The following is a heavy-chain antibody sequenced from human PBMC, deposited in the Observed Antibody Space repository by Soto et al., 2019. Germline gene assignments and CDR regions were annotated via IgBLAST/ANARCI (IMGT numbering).Heavy chain of an antibody. D-gene: IGHD4-17*01. CDR2: IHYSGST. CDR1: GGSISSAGYY. V-gene: IGHV4-31*03. CDR3: ARAMTTVTTIDY. Sequence: SSETLSLTCSVSGGSISSAGYYWSWIRQHPGKGLEWIGYIHYSGSTYYNPSLESRVTISVDTSKNEFSLNLSSVTAADTAVYYCARAMTTVTTIDYWGQGTLVTVSS. J-gene: IGHJ4*02.